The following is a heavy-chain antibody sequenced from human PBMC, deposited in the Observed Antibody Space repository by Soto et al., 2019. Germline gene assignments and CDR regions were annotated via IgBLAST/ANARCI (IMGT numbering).Heavy chain of an antibody. CDR3: ASLNFDILTGYYAFDL. CDR1: GGSISGYY. CDR2: ISYSGST. J-gene: IGHJ3*01. Sequence: PSETLSFTCTVSGGSISGYYWSWIRQSPEKGLEYIGYISYSGSTNYNPSLKSRVTTSLDTSKNQFSLKLSSVTAADTAIYYCASLNFDILTGYYAFDLWGQGTMVT. V-gene: IGHV4-59*08. D-gene: IGHD3-9*01.